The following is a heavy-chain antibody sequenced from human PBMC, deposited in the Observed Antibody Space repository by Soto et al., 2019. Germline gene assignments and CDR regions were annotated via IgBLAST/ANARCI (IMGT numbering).Heavy chain of an antibody. CDR2: IWYDGSNK. J-gene: IGHJ4*02. V-gene: IGHV3-33*01. Sequence: QVQLVESGGGVVQPGRSLRLSCAASGFTFSSYGMHWVRQAPGKGLEWVAVIWYDGSNKYYADSVKGRFTISRDNSKNTLDLQMNSLRAEDTAVYYCARDRVGYFDYWGQGTLVTVSS. CDR1: GFTFSSYG. CDR3: ARDRVGYFDY.